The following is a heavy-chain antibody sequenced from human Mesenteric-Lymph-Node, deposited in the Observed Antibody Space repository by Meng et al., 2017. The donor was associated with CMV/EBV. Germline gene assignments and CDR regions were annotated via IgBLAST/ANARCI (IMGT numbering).Heavy chain of an antibody. V-gene: IGHV3-7*01. CDR3: AREVSRRAGVDV. Sequence: GESLKISCAASGFTFNSHSMNWVRQAPGKGLEWVANIKQDGSEKYYVDSVKGRFTISRDNTGNTLYLQMDSLRAEDTAVYFCAREVSRRAGVDVWGQGTTVTVSS. CDR1: GFTFNSHS. D-gene: IGHD3-10*01. CDR2: IKQDGSEK. J-gene: IGHJ6*02.